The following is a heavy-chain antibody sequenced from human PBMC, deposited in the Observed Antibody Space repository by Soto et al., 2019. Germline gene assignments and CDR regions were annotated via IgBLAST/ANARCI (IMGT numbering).Heavy chain of an antibody. CDR3: ARERSRIAAAGNDAFDI. CDR2: IWYDGSNK. V-gene: IGHV3-33*01. J-gene: IGHJ3*02. CDR1: GFTFSSYG. Sequence: LRLSCAASGFTFSSYGMHWVRQAPGKGLEWVAVIWYDGSNKYYADSVKGRFTISRDNSKNTLYLQMNSLRAEDTAVYYCARERSRIAAAGNDAFDIWGQGTMVTVSS. D-gene: IGHD6-13*01.